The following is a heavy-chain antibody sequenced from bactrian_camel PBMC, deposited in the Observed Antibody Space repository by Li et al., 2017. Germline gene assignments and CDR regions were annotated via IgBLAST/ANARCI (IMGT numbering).Heavy chain of an antibody. CDR2: VASNGGST. J-gene: IGHJ6*01. Sequence: HVQLVESGGDLVQPGGSLTLSCTASGFTFSGYWMYWVRQTPAKGLEWVSGVASNGGSTEYADSVVGRFTISRDNAKNTLYLQMNSLQTEDMAVYYCAACRTSLRDETQFRYWGQGTQVTVS. V-gene: IGHV3S1*01. CDR3: AACRTSLRDETQFRY. CDR1: GFTFSGYW.